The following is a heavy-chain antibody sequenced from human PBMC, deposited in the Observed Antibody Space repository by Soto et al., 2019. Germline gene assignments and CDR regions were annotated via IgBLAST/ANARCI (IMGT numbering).Heavy chain of an antibody. CDR3: ARCARSIPYYFDY. V-gene: IGHV4-38-2*01. Sequence: LSLTCAVSGYSISSGYYWGWIRQPPGKGLEWIGSIYHSGSTYYNPSLKSRVTISVDTSKNQFSLKLSSVTAADTAVYYCARCARSIPYYFDYWGQGTLVTVSS. CDR1: GYSISSGYY. J-gene: IGHJ4*02. CDR2: IYHSGST.